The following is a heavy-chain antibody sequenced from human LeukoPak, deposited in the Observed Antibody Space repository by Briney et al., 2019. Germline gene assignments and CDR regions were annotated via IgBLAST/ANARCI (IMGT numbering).Heavy chain of an antibody. CDR2: ISGSGGST. CDR3: AKRGYDSSGYIAFDY. CDR1: GFTFSSYA. J-gene: IGHJ4*02. Sequence: LSGGSLRLSCAASGFTFSSYAMSWVRQAPGKGLEWVSAISGSGGSTYYADSVKGRFTISRDNSKNTLYLQMNSLRAEDTAVYYCAKRGYDSSGYIAFDYWGQGTLVTVSS. V-gene: IGHV3-23*01. D-gene: IGHD3-22*01.